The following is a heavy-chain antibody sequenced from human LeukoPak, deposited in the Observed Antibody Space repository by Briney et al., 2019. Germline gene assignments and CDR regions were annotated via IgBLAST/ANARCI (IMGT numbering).Heavy chain of an antibody. D-gene: IGHD1-26*01. CDR1: GFTFSSYA. V-gene: IGHV3-30-3*01. CDR3: ARDTIVGVFDY. CDR2: ISYDRSNK. J-gene: IGHJ4*02. Sequence: GGSLRLSCAASGFTFSSYAMHWVRQAPGKGLEWVAVISYDRSNKYYADSVKGRFTISRDNSKNTLYLQMNSLRAEDTAVYYCARDTIVGVFDYWGQGTLVTVSS.